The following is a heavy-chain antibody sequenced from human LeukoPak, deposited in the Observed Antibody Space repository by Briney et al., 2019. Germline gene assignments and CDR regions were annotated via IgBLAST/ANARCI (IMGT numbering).Heavy chain of an antibody. D-gene: IGHD3-3*01. J-gene: IGHJ4*02. Sequence: SETLSLTCAVSGGSINSNYWWTWVRQSPGKGPEWIGEIYHTGSVNYNLSLESRVTISRDRSKNQFSLMLRSVTAADTAVYYCARHYDLCSGYNYWGQGTLVIVSS. CDR3: ARHYDLCSGYNY. CDR1: GGSINSNYW. CDR2: IYHTGSV. V-gene: IGHV4-4*02.